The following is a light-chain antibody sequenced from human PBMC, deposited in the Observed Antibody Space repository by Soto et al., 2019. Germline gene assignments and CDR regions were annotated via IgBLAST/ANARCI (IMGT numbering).Light chain of an antibody. CDR1: QGISNY. CDR2: AAS. CDR3: QKYNSAPWT. Sequence: IQITHSPSSLSTSVGDIVTITCRASQGISNYLAWYQQKPGKVTQLLIYAASTLQSGVPSRFSGSGSGKDFTLTISSLQPEDVATYYCQKYNSAPWTFGQGTKVEIK. V-gene: IGKV1-27*01. J-gene: IGKJ1*01.